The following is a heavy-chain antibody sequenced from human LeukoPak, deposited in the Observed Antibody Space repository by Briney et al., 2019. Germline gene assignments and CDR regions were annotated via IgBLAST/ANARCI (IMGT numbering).Heavy chain of an antibody. CDR1: GFTFSSYA. CDR3: AREKVRTYYDILTGYKGAGGMDV. V-gene: IGHV3-21*01. D-gene: IGHD3-9*01. Sequence: PGGSLRLSCAASGFTFSSYAMSWVRQAPGKGLEWVSSISSSSSYIYYADSVKGRFTISRDNAKNSLYLQMNSLRAEDTAVYYCAREKVRTYYDILTGYKGAGGMDVWGQGTTVTVSS. CDR2: ISSSSSYI. J-gene: IGHJ6*02.